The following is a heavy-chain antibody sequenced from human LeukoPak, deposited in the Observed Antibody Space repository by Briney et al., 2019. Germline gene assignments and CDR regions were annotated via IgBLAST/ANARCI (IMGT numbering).Heavy chain of an antibody. CDR3: ARVKGLLWFGELSYFDY. D-gene: IGHD3-10*01. V-gene: IGHV3-20*04. Sequence: PGGSLRLSCDASGSTFSTYTMIWVRQAPGKGLEWVSGINWNGGSTGYADSVKGRFTISRDNAKNSLYLQMNSLRAEDTALYYCARVKGLLWFGELSYFDYWGQGTLVTVSS. CDR1: GSTFSTYT. J-gene: IGHJ4*02. CDR2: INWNGGST.